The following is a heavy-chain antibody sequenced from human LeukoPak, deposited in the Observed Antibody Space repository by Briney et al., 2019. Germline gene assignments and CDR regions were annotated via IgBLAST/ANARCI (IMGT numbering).Heavy chain of an antibody. V-gene: IGHV3-23*01. CDR3: AKPISGGLAVSADWFDP. Sequence: GGSLRLSCGAYGSAFNFYAMAWDRQAPGKGLQWVSTINASGGNTYYADSVRGRFTISRDNSKDTLYLQLNSLTAEDTAIYYCAKPISGGLAVSADWFDPWGQGTLVTVSS. CDR2: INASGGNT. J-gene: IGHJ5*02. CDR1: GSAFNFYA. D-gene: IGHD6-19*01.